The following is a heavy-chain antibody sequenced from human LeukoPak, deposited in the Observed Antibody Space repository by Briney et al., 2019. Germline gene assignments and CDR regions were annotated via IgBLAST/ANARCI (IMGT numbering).Heavy chain of an antibody. CDR1: GYTFTSYY. CDR2: INPSGGST. J-gene: IGHJ4*02. V-gene: IGHV1-46*01. Sequence: ASVKVSCKASGYTFTSYYMHWVRQAPGQGLEWMGIINPSGGSTSYAQKFQGRVTMTRDMSTSTVYMELSSLRSEDTAVYYCARGVYDFWSGYTYYFDNWGQGTLVTVSS. CDR3: ARGVYDFWSGYTYYFDN. D-gene: IGHD3-3*01.